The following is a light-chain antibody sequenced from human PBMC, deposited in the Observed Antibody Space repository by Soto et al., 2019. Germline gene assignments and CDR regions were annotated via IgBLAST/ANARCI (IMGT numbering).Light chain of an antibody. J-gene: IGLJ3*02. CDR2: EVS. V-gene: IGLV2-14*01. CDR1: SSDVGGYNY. CDR3: CSFTHSYTWV. Sequence: QSALTQPASVSGSPGQSITISCTGTSSDVGGYNYVSWFQHHPGKVPKLMIYEVSHRPSGVSDRFSGSKSGSTASLTISGLQAEDEADYYCCSFTHSYTWVFGGGTKLTVL.